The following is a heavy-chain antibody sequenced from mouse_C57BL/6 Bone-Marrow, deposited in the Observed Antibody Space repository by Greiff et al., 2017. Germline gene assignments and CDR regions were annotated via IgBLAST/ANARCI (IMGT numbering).Heavy chain of an antibody. D-gene: IGHD2-3*01. Sequence: VQLQQPGAELVRPGTSVKLSCKASGYTFTSYWMHWVKQRTGQGLEWIGVIDPSDSYTNYNQKFKGKATLTVDTSSSTAYMQLSSLTSEDSAVYYCARPLIYDGYWFAYWGQATLVTVSA. CDR2: IDPSDSYT. CDR3: ARPLIYDGYWFAY. CDR1: GYTFTSYW. V-gene: IGHV1-59*01. J-gene: IGHJ3*01.